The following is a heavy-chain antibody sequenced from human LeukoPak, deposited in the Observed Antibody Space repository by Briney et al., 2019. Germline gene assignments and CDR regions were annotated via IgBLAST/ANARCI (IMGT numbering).Heavy chain of an antibody. Sequence: GGSLRLACETSGFTFRTYAMNWVRQAPGKGLEWVSSMGGSGTSIYYADSVKGRFTISRDNAKNSLYLQMNSLRAEDTAVYYCAKDYEWELPVYFDYWGREPWSPSPQ. CDR3: AKDYEWELPVYFDY. D-gene: IGHD1-26*01. J-gene: IGHJ4*02. V-gene: IGHV3-21*04. CDR1: GFTFRTYA. CDR2: MGGSGTSI.